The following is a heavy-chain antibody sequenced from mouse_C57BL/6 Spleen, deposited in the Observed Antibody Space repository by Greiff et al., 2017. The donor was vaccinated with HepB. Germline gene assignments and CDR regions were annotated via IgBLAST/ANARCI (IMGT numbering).Heavy chain of an antibody. J-gene: IGHJ4*01. Sequence: EVHLVESGGGLVKPGGSLKLSCAASGFTFSSYAMSWVRQTPEKRLEWVATISDGGSYTYYPDNVKGRFTISRDNAKNNLYLQMSHLKSEDTAMYYGARREEYAMDYWGQGTSVTVSS. CDR2: ISDGGSYT. V-gene: IGHV5-4*03. CDR3: ARREEYAMDY. CDR1: GFTFSSYA.